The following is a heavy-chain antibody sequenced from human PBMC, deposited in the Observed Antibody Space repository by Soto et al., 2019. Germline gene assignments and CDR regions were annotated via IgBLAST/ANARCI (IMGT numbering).Heavy chain of an antibody. Sequence: SVKVSCKTSGGTFSTYAIYWVRQAPGQGLEWMGAIIPLFGTADYAQKFQGRVTITADESTSTAYMELSSLRSEDTAVYYCAKPKGSYSSGYYYFDYWGQGTLVTVSS. CDR1: GGTFSTYA. D-gene: IGHD6-19*01. V-gene: IGHV1-69*13. CDR2: IIPLFGTA. CDR3: AKPKGSYSSGYYYFDY. J-gene: IGHJ4*02.